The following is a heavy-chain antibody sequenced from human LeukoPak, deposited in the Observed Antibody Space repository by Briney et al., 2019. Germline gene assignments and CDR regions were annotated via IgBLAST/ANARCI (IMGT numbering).Heavy chain of an antibody. CDR2: IRYDGSNK. J-gene: IGHJ4*02. CDR1: GFTFSSYG. V-gene: IGHV3-30*02. CDR3: AKQGGCSSTSCFYPLGY. Sequence: GGSLRLSCAASGFTFSSYGMHWVRQAPGKGLEWVAFIRYDGSNKYYADSVKGRFTISRDNSKNTLYLQMNSLRAEGTAVYYCAKQGGCSSTSCFYPLGYWGQGTLVTVSS. D-gene: IGHD2-2*01.